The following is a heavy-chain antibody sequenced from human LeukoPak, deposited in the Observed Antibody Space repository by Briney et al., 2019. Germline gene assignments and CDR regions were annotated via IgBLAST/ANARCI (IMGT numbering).Heavy chain of an antibody. CDR3: ARYDEGGRWFDP. CDR1: GGSIRSRSYY. D-gene: IGHD3-3*01. CDR2: IFHSGNS. Sequence: SETLSLTCTVSGGSIRSRSYYWGWIRQSPGKGLEWIGSIFHSGNSYYNPTLKSRVTISIDTSKNLFSLKLNSVTAADTAVYYCARYDEGGRWFDPWGQGTLVTVSS. J-gene: IGHJ5*02. V-gene: IGHV4-39*07.